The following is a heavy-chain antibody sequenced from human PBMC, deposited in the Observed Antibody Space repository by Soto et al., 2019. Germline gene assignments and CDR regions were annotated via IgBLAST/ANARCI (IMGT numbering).Heavy chain of an antibody. D-gene: IGHD6-6*01. Sequence: GESLKISCKGSGYSFTSYWIGWVRQMPGKGLEWMGIIYPGDSDTRYSPSFQGQVTISADKSISTAYLQWSSLKASDTDMYYCAGHGFLSIAVPAYYYGMGGWGQGTT. CDR3: AGHGFLSIAVPAYYYGMGG. CDR1: GYSFTSYW. V-gene: IGHV5-51*01. J-gene: IGHJ6*01. CDR2: IYPGDSDT.